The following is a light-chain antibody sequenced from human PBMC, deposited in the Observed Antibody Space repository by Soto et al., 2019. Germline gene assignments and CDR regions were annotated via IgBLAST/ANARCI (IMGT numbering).Light chain of an antibody. CDR1: QSVSNNY. CDR2: GAS. V-gene: IGKV3-20*01. CDR3: PQYGSYGT. Sequence: EIVLTQSPGTLSLSPGERATLSCRASQSVSNNYLAWYQQKPGQAPRLLIYGASNRATGIPDRFSGSGSGTDFTLTISRLAPEDFPVYYCPQYGSYGTLRQGTKVDIK. J-gene: IGKJ1*01.